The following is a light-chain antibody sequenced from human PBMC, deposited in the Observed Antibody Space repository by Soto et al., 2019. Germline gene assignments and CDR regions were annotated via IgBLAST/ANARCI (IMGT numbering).Light chain of an antibody. CDR2: DVS. Sequence: QSALTQPASLSGSPGQSITISCTGTSSDVGGYNSVSWYQQHPGKAPKVIIFDVSSRPSGVSSRFSGSKSGNTASLTISGLQPEDEADYYCCSYGSGSTLDVFGAGTKLTVL. CDR3: CSYGSGSTLDV. V-gene: IGLV2-14*03. J-gene: IGLJ1*01. CDR1: SSDVGGYNS.